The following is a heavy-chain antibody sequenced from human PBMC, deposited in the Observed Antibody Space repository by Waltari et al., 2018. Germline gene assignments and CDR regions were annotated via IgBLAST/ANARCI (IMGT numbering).Heavy chain of an antibody. J-gene: IGHJ4*02. CDR1: GFTFDDYA. V-gene: IGHV3-9*01. D-gene: IGHD4-17*01. Sequence: EVQLVESGGGLVQPGRSLRLSCAASGFTFDDYAMPWVRQAPGKGLEWVSGISWNSGSIGYADSVKGRFTISRDNAKNSLYLQMNSLRAEDTALYYCAKDRSDYVRAFDYWGQGTLVTVSS. CDR3: AKDRSDYVRAFDY. CDR2: ISWNSGSI.